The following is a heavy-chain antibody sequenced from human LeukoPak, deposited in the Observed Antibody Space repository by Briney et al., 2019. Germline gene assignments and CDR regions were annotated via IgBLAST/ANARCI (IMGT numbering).Heavy chain of an antibody. Sequence: SETLSLTCTVSGGSISSYYWSWIRQPPGKGLEWIGEINHSGSTNYNPSLKSRVTISVDTSKNQFSLKLSSVTAADTAVYYCARGRGAVAGIDYWGQGTLVTVSS. J-gene: IGHJ4*02. V-gene: IGHV4-34*01. CDR1: GGSISSYY. D-gene: IGHD6-19*01. CDR3: ARGRGAVAGIDY. CDR2: INHSGST.